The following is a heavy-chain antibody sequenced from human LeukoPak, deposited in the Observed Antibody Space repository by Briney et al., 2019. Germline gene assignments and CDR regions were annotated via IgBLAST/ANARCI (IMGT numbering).Heavy chain of an antibody. D-gene: IGHD6-19*01. CDR1: GYTFTNYG. V-gene: IGHV1-18*01. CDR2: ISGYNGNP. Sequence: GASVKVSCKTSGYTFTNYGISWVRQAPGQGLEWMGWISGYNGNPRYAQKVQGRVTKTTDTSTNTAYMEVNSLRSDDTAIYYCARDPSLAVAGIRLFDYWGQGTLVIVSS. CDR3: ARDPSLAVAGIRLFDY. J-gene: IGHJ4*02.